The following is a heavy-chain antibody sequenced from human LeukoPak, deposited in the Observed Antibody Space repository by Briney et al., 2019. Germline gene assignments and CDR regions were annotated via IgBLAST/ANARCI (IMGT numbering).Heavy chain of an antibody. CDR1: GGSISSYY. D-gene: IGHD2-15*01. CDR3: ARAALGWHDYYYYYMDV. CDR2: IYYSGST. Sequence: SETLSLTCTVSGGSISSYYWSWIRQPPGKGLEWIGYIYYSGSTNYNPSLKSRVTISVDTSKNQFSLRLSSVTAADTAVYYCARAALGWHDYYYYYMDVWGKGTTVTVSS. J-gene: IGHJ6*03. V-gene: IGHV4-59*01.